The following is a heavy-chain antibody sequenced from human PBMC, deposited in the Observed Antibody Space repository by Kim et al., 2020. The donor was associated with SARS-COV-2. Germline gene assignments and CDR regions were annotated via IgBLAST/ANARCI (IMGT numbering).Heavy chain of an antibody. CDR3: ARDGIAAAGRLGWFDP. V-gene: IGHV4-34*01. J-gene: IGHJ5*02. D-gene: IGHD6-13*01. Sequence: SLKSRVTISVDTSKNQFSLKRRSVTAADTGVYYCARDGIAAAGRLGWFDPWGQGTLVTVSS.